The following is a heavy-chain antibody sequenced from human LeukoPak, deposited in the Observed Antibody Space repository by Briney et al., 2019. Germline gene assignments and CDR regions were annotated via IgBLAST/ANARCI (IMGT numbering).Heavy chain of an antibody. CDR3: AKRLRLLWFGEYSYYFDY. D-gene: IGHD3-10*01. V-gene: IGHV3-23*01. Sequence: GGSLRLSCAASGFTFSSYAMSWVRQAPGKGLEWVSAISGSGGSTYYADSVKGRFTISRDNSKNTLYLQMNSLRAEDTAVYYCAKRLRLLWFGEYSYYFDYWGQGTLVTVSS. CDR1: GFTFSSYA. J-gene: IGHJ4*02. CDR2: ISGSGGST.